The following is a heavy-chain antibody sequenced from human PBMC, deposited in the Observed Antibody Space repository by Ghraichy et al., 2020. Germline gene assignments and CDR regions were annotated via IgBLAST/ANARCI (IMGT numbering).Heavy chain of an antibody. V-gene: IGHV4-34*01. CDR1: GGSFSGYY. Sequence: SETLSLTCAVYGGSFSGYYWSWICQSPGKGLEWIGEINHSGSTNYNPSLKSRVTISADMSKNQFPLRLKSVTAAETALYCCARSLPGVTSSDAFEIWGQGTMVTVSS. J-gene: IGHJ3*02. CDR3: ARSLPGVTSSDAFEI. CDR2: INHSGST. D-gene: IGHD3-10*01.